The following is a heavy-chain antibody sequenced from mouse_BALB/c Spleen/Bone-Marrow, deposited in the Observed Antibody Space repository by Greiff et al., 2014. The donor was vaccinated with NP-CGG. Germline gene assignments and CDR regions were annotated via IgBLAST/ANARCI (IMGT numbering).Heavy chain of an antibody. V-gene: IGHV14-3*02. D-gene: IGHD1-1*01. Sequence: EVKLQESGAELVKPGASVKLSCTASGFNIKDTYMRWVKQRPEQGLEWIGRIDPANGNTKYDPKFQGKATITADTSSNTAYLQLSSLTSEDTAVYYCASYYYGRYFDVWGAGTTVTVSS. J-gene: IGHJ1*01. CDR1: GFNIKDTY. CDR2: IDPANGNT. CDR3: ASYYYGRYFDV.